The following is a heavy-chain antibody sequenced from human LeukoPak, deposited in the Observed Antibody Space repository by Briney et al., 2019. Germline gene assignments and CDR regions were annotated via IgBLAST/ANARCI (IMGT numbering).Heavy chain of an antibody. CDR2: LLYNGNT. CDR1: GGSISSDVHY. J-gene: IGHJ6*02. V-gene: IGHV4-39*01. CDR3: TRRGSGNGGTYAGMDV. D-gene: IGHD1-26*01. Sequence: ASETLSLTCTVAGGSISSDVHYWDWIRQAPGKGLEWIGSLLYNGNTWYNPSLESRVTISVDTSENQFSLRLTSVNAADTALYFCTRRGSGNGGTYAGMDVWGPGTSVTVSS.